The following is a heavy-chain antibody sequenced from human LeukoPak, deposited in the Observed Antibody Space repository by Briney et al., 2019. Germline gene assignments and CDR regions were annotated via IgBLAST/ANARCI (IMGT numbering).Heavy chain of an antibody. CDR1: GGSISSGSYY. V-gene: IGHV4-61*02. CDR2: IYTSGST. J-gene: IGHJ6*02. CDR3: ARLTGIAAAGNYYGMDV. D-gene: IGHD6-13*01. Sequence: SQTLSLTCTVSGGSISSGSYYWSWIRQPAGKGLEWIGRIYTSGSTNYNPSLKSRVTISVDRSKNQFSLKLSSVTAADTAVYYCARLTGIAAAGNYYGMDVWGQGTTVTVSS.